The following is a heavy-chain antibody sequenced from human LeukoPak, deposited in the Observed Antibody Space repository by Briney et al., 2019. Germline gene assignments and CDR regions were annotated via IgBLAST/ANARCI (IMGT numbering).Heavy chain of an antibody. Sequence: PSETLSLTCTVSGGSVTTAHWYWSWIRQPAGKGLEWIGRVYISGDTKYNPSLESRVIMSLDASKNQFSLRLTSVTAADTAVYYCARLIAEVGGGTNYFDTWGQGTLVTVSS. J-gene: IGHJ4*02. V-gene: IGHV4-4*07. CDR2: VYISGDT. CDR1: GGSVTTAHWY. CDR3: ARLIAEVGGGTNYFDT. D-gene: IGHD2-21*01.